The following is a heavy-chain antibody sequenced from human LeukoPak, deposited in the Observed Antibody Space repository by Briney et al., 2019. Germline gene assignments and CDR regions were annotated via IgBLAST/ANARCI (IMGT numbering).Heavy chain of an antibody. CDR2: ISGSGGST. J-gene: IGHJ4*02. CDR3: AKGAVLLWFGEPDSQYYFDY. CDR1: GFTFSSYG. Sequence: PGGSLRLSCAASGFTFSSYGMSWVRQAPGKGLEWVSAISGSGGSTYYADSVKGRFTISRDNSKNTLYLQMNSLRAEDTAVYYCAKGAVLLWFGEPDSQYYFDYWGQGTLVTVSS. V-gene: IGHV3-23*01. D-gene: IGHD3-10*01.